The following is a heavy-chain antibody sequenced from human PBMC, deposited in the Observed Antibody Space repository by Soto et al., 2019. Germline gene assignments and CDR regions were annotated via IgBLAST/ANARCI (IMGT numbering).Heavy chain of an antibody. CDR2: IYWDDDK. CDR1: GFSLTTRGVG. J-gene: IGHJ5*02. V-gene: IGHV2-5*02. CDR3: AHIPTYYQYDWFDP. D-gene: IGHD3-16*01. Sequence: QITLKESGPTLVKPTQTLTLTCTFSGFSLTTRGVGVGWIHQPPGKALEFLALIYWDDDKRYRPSLQSRLSIPTDTSKHQVVLTMSNVDPVDTATYYCAHIPTYYQYDWFDPWGQGTLVSVSS.